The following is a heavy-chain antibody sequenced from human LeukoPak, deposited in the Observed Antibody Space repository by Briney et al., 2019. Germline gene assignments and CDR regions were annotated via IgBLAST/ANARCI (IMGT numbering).Heavy chain of an antibody. D-gene: IGHD3-16*02. J-gene: IGHJ4*02. Sequence: GASVKVSCKASGYTFTSYYMHWVRQAPGQGFEWMGIINPSGGSTSYAQKFQGRVTMTRDTSTSTVYMELSSLRSEDTAVYYCARYFADYVWGSYRSPPRYYFDYWGQGTLVTVSP. CDR1: GYTFTSYY. V-gene: IGHV1-46*01. CDR3: ARYFADYVWGSYRSPPRYYFDY. CDR2: INPSGGST.